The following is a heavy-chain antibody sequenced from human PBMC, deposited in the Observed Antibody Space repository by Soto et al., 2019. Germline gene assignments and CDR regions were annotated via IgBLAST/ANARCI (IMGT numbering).Heavy chain of an antibody. J-gene: IGHJ4*02. CDR2: IYYSGST. CDR3: ARALNYYYGSGSSLYFDY. CDR1: GGSISSGGYY. D-gene: IGHD3-10*01. Sequence: QVQLQESGPGLVKPSQTPSLTCTVSGGSISSGGYYWSWIRQHPGKGLEWIGYIYYSGSTYYNPSLKSRVTISVDTSKNQFSLKLSSVTAADTAVYYCARALNYYYGSGSSLYFDYWGQGTLVTVSS. V-gene: IGHV4-31*03.